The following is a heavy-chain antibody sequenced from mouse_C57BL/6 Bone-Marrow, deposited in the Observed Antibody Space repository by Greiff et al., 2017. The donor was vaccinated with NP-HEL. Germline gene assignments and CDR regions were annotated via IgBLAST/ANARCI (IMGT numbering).Heavy chain of an antibody. Sequence: VQLQQPGAELVKPGASVKLSCKASGYTFTSYWMPWVKQRPGQGLEWIGMIHPNSGSTNYNEKFKSKATLTVDKSSSTAYMQLSSLTSEDSAVYYCARKDYVDFDYWGQGTTLTVSS. CDR2: IHPNSGST. D-gene: IGHD1-1*01. V-gene: IGHV1-64*01. J-gene: IGHJ2*01. CDR1: GYTFTSYW. CDR3: ARKDYVDFDY.